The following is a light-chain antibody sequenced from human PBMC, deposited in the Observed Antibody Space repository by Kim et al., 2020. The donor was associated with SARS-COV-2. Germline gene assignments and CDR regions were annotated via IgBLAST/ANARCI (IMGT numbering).Light chain of an antibody. CDR3: QQYGSSPLYT. CDR2: GAS. Sequence: SPGDRATHSCRASQSVSSSYLAWYQQKPGQAPRLLIYGASSRATGIPDRFRGSGSGTDFTLTISRLEPEDFAVYYCQQYGSSPLYTFGQGTKLEI. V-gene: IGKV3-20*01. J-gene: IGKJ2*01. CDR1: QSVSSSY.